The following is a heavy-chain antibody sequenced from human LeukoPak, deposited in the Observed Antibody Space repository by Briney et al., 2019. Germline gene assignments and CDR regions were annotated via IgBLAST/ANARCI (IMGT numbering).Heavy chain of an antibody. CDR1: GFTFDDYA. V-gene: IGHV3-9*01. CDR2: ISWNSGSI. D-gene: IGHD6-13*01. Sequence: PGRSLRLSCAASGFTFDDYAMHCVRQAPGEGLEWVSGISWNSGSIGYADSVKGRFTISRDNAKNSLYLQTNSLRAEDTALYYCAKDRDAAGRYYFDYWGQGSLVTVSS. CDR3: AKDRDAAGRYYFDY. J-gene: IGHJ4*02.